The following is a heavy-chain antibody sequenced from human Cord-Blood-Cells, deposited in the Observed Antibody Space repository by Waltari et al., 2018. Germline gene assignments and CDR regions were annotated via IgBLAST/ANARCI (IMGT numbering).Heavy chain of an antibody. Sequence: EVQLVESGXXLIQXXGYVRISCXXXWXXXGSXXXRWXXXAPGEGLGWVSVIYSGGSTYYADSVKGRFTISRDNSKNTLYLQMNSLRAEDTAVYYCARTHYYYDSSGYYFDYWGQGTLVTVSS. J-gene: IGHJ4*02. V-gene: IGHV3-53*01. CDR3: ARTHYYYDSSGYYFDY. CDR2: IYSGGST. D-gene: IGHD3-22*01. CDR1: WXXXGSXX.